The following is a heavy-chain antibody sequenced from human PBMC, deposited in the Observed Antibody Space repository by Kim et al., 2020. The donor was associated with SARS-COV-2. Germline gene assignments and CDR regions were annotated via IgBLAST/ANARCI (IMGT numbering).Heavy chain of an antibody. CDR1: GGSISSDY. CDR3: ARGFDY. Sequence: SETLSLTCTVSGGSISSDYWSWIRQPPGKGLEWMGDIYYSGSTNYNPYLKSRVTISVDTSKNQFSLKLSSVTAADTAVYYCARGFDYWGQGTLVTVSS. V-gene: IGHV4-59*08. J-gene: IGHJ4*02. CDR2: IYYSGST.